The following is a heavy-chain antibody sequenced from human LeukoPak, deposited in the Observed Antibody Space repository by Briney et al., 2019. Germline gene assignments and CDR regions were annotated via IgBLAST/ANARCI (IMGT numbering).Heavy chain of an antibody. CDR3: AEHMRATNTYSFFGLDV. CDR2: INWNGGGT. J-gene: IGHJ6*02. Sequence: GRSLRLSCAATGFTFKDYGMHWVRQPPGKGLEWVPSINWNGGGTDYADSVKGRFTISRDNAKNSLYLQLGSLRPEDTALYYCAEHMRATNTYSFFGLDVWGQGTTVTVS. D-gene: IGHD1-26*01. CDR1: GFTFKDYG. V-gene: IGHV3-9*01.